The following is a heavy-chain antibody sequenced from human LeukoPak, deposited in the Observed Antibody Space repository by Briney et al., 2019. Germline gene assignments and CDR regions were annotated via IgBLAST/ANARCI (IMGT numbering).Heavy chain of an antibody. CDR1: GFTFSTYA. Sequence: PGGSLRLSCAASGFTFSTYAMHWVRQAPGKGLEWVAVIWHDGSNKYYADSVKGRFTISRDNSKNTLYLQMDSLRAEDTAVYYCARSQYCSGGSCYRLGDYWGQGTPVTVSS. D-gene: IGHD2-15*01. J-gene: IGHJ4*02. CDR3: ARSQYCSGGSCYRLGDY. CDR2: IWHDGSNK. V-gene: IGHV3-33*01.